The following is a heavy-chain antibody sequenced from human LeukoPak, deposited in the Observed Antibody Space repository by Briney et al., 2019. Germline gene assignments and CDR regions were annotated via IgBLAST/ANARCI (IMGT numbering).Heavy chain of an antibody. CDR1: GGSISSYY. J-gene: IGHJ6*02. V-gene: IGHV3-30-3*01. D-gene: IGHD6-19*01. CDR2: ISHDGGDK. Sequence: HPSETLSLTCTVPGGSISSYYWSWVRQAPGKGLEWVALISHDGGDKYYGDSVKGRFTISRDNSKNTLYLQMNSLRLEDTAVYYCARAVNGWSDYCCGMDVWGQGTTVTVSS. CDR3: ARAVNGWSDYCCGMDV.